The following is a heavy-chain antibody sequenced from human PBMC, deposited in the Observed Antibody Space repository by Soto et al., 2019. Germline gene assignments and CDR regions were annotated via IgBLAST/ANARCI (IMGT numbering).Heavy chain of an antibody. CDR1: GYTFTSYG. CDR3: ARDPLPHYCSSSSCYVGYFDY. D-gene: IGHD2-2*01. CDR2: ISAYNGNT. Sequence: QVQLVQSGAEVKKPGASVKVSCKASGYTFTSYGISWVRQAPGQGLEWMGWISAYNGNTNYAQKLQGRVTMTTDTSTSTAYMELRSLSSDDTAVYYCARDPLPHYCSSSSCYVGYFDYWGQGTLVTVSS. V-gene: IGHV1-18*01. J-gene: IGHJ4*02.